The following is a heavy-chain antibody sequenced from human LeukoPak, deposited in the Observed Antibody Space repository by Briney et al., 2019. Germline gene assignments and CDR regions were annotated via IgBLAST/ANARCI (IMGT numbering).Heavy chain of an antibody. CDR3: ARDSYDSSGYYSGY. V-gene: IGHV1-69*04. Sequence: SVKVSFKASGGTFSSYAISWVRQAPGQGLEWMGRIIPILGIANYAQKFQGRVTITADKSTSTAYMELSSLRSEDTAVYYCARDSYDSSGYYSGYWGQGTLVTVSS. CDR1: GGTFSSYA. CDR2: IIPILGIA. J-gene: IGHJ4*02. D-gene: IGHD3-22*01.